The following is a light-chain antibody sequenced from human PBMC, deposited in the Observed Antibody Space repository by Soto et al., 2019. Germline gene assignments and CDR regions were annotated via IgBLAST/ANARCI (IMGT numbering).Light chain of an antibody. CDR1: QSVSSSY. CDR3: QQYGSSPWT. CDR2: GAS. V-gene: IGKV3-20*01. J-gene: IGKJ1*01. Sequence: EIVLTHSPGTLSLSPGERATLSCRASQSVSSSYLAWYQQKPGQAPRRLIYGASSRATGIPDRFSGSGSGTDFTLTISRLEPEDFAVYYCQQYGSSPWTFGQGTKVDIK.